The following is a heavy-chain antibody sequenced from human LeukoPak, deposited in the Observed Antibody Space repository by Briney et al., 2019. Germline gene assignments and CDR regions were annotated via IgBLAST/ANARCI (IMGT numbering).Heavy chain of an antibody. CDR2: IRYDGSNK. CDR3: AGGSHYYGSGSYYNS. J-gene: IGHJ4*02. V-gene: IGHV3-30*02. Sequence: GGSLRLSCAASGFTFSSYGMHWVRQAPGKGLEWVAFIRYDGSNKYYADSVKGRFTISRDNSKNTLYLQMNSLRAEDTAVYYCAGGSHYYGSGSYYNSWGQGTLVTVSS. D-gene: IGHD3-10*01. CDR1: GFTFSSYG.